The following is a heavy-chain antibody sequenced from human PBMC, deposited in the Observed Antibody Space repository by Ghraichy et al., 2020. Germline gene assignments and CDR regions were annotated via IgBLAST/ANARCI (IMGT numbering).Heavy chain of an antibody. V-gene: IGHV3-7*01. CDR1: GFTFRSYW. CDR3: ARRSLINYYDSSGDWYFDL. Sequence: GGSLRLSCAASGFTFRSYWMSWVRQAPGEGLEWVANIEQDGSEKYYVDSVKGRFTISRDNAKNSLYLQMNSLRAEDTAVYYCARRSLINYYDSSGDWYFDLWGRGTLVTVSS. CDR2: IEQDGSEK. D-gene: IGHD3-22*01. J-gene: IGHJ2*01.